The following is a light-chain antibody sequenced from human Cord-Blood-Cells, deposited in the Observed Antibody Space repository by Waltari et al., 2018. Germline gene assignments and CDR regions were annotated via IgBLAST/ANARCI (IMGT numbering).Light chain of an antibody. CDR3: QQYYSTPYT. Sequence: DIVMTQSPDSLAVPLGERATINCKSSQSVLYSSNNKTYLAWYQQKPGQPPKLLIYWASTRESGVPDRFSGSGSGTDFTLTISSLQAEDVAVYYCQQYYSTPYTFGQATKLEIK. CDR1: QSVLYSSNNKTY. V-gene: IGKV4-1*01. J-gene: IGKJ2*01. CDR2: WAS.